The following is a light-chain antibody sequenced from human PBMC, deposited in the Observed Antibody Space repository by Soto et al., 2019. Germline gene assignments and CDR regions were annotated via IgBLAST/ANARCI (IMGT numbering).Light chain of an antibody. Sequence: TQTSATLSVSPRDRVSLSCMASQSVSSNLAWYQQKPGQPPRLFIYGASNRATGIPARFSGSGSGTDYTLTISSLEPEDFAVCYCQQRSNWPPLTVAGGTKVDI. CDR1: QSVSSN. CDR2: GAS. CDR3: QQRSNWPPLT. V-gene: IGKV3-11*01. J-gene: IGKJ4*01.